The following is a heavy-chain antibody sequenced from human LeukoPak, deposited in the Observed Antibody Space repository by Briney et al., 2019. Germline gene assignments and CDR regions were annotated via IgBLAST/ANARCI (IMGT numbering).Heavy chain of an antibody. CDR3: ARDGEVSGYGDFLDWFDP. D-gene: IGHD4-17*01. J-gene: IGHJ5*02. Sequence: GGSLRLSCAPSGFTFSSYSMNWVRQAPGKGLEWVSSISSSSSYIYYADSVKGRFTISRDNAKNSLYLQMNSLRAEDTAVYYCARDGEVSGYGDFLDWFDPWGQGTLVTVSS. CDR1: GFTFSSYS. CDR2: ISSSSSYI. V-gene: IGHV3-21*01.